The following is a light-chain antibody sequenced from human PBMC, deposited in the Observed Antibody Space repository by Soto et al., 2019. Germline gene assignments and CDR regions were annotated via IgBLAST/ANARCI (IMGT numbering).Light chain of an antibody. CDR1: QSVSSSY. V-gene: IGKV3-20*01. CDR2: GAS. CDR3: QQYGSSHT. Sequence: EIVLTQSPGTLSLSPGERATLSCRASQSVSSSYLAWYQQKPGQAPRLLIYGASSRATGIPDRFSSSGSGTDFTLTISRLEPEDFAVYYCQQYGSSHTFGQGTKLEIK. J-gene: IGKJ2*01.